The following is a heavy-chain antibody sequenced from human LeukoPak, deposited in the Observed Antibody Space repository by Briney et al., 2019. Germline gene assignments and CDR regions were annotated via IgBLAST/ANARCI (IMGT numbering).Heavy chain of an antibody. CDR1: GFTFSNFA. J-gene: IGHJ4*02. CDR3: AKVGIDGSGPFDH. V-gene: IGHV3-23*01. Sequence: GGSLRLSCAASGFTFSNFALSWVRQAPGKGLEWVSAISGRGRGGSTNYADSVKGRFTISRDNSKNTLYLHMNSLRAEDTAVYYCAKVGIDGSGPFDHWGQGTLVTVSS. CDR2: ISGRGRGGST. D-gene: IGHD3-10*01.